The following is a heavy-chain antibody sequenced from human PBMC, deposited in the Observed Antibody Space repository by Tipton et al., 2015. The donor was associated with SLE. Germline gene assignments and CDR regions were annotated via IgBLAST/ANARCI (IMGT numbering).Heavy chain of an antibody. Sequence: TLSLTCAVYGGSFSDYSWSWIRQPPGKGLEWVGEINPSGSTNYNPSLKSRVTISIDTSKIQFSLRLSSVTAADTAVYYCARDCTTGVCYTTSFDYWGQGTLVTVSP. CDR2: INPSGST. CDR1: GGSFSDYS. D-gene: IGHD2-8*01. CDR3: ARDCTTGVCYTTSFDY. V-gene: IGHV4-34*01. J-gene: IGHJ4*02.